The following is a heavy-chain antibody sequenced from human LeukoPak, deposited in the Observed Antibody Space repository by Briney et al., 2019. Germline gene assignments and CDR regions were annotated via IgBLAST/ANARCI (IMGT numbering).Heavy chain of an antibody. CDR3: AAASPEAAFDI. J-gene: IGHJ3*02. CDR2: INPNSGGT. D-gene: IGHD6-25*01. Sequence: AAVKVSCKASGYTFTGYYMHWVRQAPGQGLEWMGWINPNSGGTNYAQKFQGWVTMTRDTSISTAYMELSRLRSDDTAVYYCAAASPEAAFDIWGQGTMVTVSS. V-gene: IGHV1-2*04. CDR1: GYTFTGYY.